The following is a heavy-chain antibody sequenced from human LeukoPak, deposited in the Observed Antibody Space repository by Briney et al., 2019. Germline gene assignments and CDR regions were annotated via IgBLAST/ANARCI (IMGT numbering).Heavy chain of an antibody. J-gene: IGHJ4*02. Sequence: GGSLRLSCAASGFTFSSYAMSWVRQAPGKGLEWVANIKQDGSEKYYVDSVKGRFTISRDNAKNSLYLQMNSLRAEDTAVYYCARARRDSYGPLWYWGQGTLVTVSS. CDR3: ARARRDSYGPLWY. D-gene: IGHD5-18*01. V-gene: IGHV3-7*01. CDR2: IKQDGSEK. CDR1: GFTFSSYA.